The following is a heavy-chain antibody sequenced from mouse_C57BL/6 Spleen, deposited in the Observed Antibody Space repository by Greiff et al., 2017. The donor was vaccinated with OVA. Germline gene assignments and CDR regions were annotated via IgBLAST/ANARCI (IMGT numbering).Heavy chain of an antibody. CDR2: IYPGDGDT. J-gene: IGHJ2*01. CDR3: AREEGYYFDY. CDR1: GYAFSSSW. V-gene: IGHV1-82*01. Sequence: VQLQQSGPELVKPGASVKISCKASGYAFSSSWMNWVKQRPGKGLEWIGRIYPGDGDTNYNGKFKGKATLTADKSSSTAYMQLSSLTSEDSAVYFCAREEGYYFDYWGQGTTLTVSS.